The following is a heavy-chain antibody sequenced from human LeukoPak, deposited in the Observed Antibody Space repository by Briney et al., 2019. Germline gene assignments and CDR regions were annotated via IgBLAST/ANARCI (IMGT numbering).Heavy chain of an antibody. V-gene: IGHV3-21*01. CDR1: GFTFSSYS. CDR2: ISSSSSYI. Sequence: PGGSLRLSCAASGFTFSSYSMNWVRQAPGKGLEWVSSISSSSSYIYYADSVKGRFTISRDNAKNSLYLQMNSLRAEDTAVYYCARGRYGDYAWFDPWGQGTLVTVSS. J-gene: IGHJ5*02. CDR3: ARGRYGDYAWFDP. D-gene: IGHD4-17*01.